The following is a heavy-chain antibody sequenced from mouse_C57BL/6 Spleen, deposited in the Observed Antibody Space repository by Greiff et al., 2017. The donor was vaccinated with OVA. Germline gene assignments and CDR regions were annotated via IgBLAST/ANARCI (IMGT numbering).Heavy chain of an antibody. Sequence: QVTLKVSGPGILQSSQTLSLTCSFSGFSLSTSGMGVSWIRQPSGKGLEWLAHIYWDDDKRYNPSLKRRLTISKDTSRNQVFLKITSVDTAETATDYCARTLYDSSFVFDYWGQGTTLTVSS. V-gene: IGHV8-12*01. D-gene: IGHD1-1*01. CDR2: IYWDDDK. J-gene: IGHJ2*01. CDR1: GFSLSTSGMG. CDR3: ARTLYDSSFVFDY.